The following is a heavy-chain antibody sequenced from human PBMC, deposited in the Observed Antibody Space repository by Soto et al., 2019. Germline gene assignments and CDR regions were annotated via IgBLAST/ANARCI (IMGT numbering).Heavy chain of an antibody. CDR1: GGSISSYY. CDR2: IYHSGST. CDR3: ASPKIAFYNWFDP. Sequence: LSLTCTVSGGSISSYYWSWIRQPPGKGLEWIGYIYHSGSTNYNPSLKSRVTISVDTSKNQFSLKLSSVTAADTAVYYCASPKIAFYNWFDPWGQGTLVTVSS. J-gene: IGHJ5*02. V-gene: IGHV4-4*08. D-gene: IGHD3-3*02.